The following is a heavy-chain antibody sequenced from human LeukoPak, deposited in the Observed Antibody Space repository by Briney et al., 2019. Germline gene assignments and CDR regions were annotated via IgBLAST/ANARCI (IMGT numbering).Heavy chain of an antibody. J-gene: IGHJ5*02. CDR2: VNPNSGNT. CDR3: ARGKDIVLVVYASTGFDP. CDR1: GYTFTSYD. Sequence: ASVKVSCKASGYTFTSYDINWVRQATGQGLEWMGWVNPNSGNTGYAQKFQGRVTMTRNTSISTAYMELSSLRSEDTAVYYCARGKDIVLVVYASTGFDPWGQGTLVTVSS. V-gene: IGHV1-8*01. D-gene: IGHD2-8*02.